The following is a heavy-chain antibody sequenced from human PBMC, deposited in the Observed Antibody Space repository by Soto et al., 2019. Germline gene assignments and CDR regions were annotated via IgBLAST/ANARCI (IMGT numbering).Heavy chain of an antibody. CDR3: ARVKGNPYGMDV. J-gene: IGHJ6*02. CDR1: GYTFTGHY. Sequence: ASVKVFCKASGYTFTGHYIHWVRQAPGQGLEWMGWINPISGDTDYAQKFQDRVTMTRDTSISTAYMDLSRLMSGDTAVYYCARVKGNPYGMDVWGQGTTVTVS. CDR2: INPISGDT. D-gene: IGHD4-4*01. V-gene: IGHV1-2*02.